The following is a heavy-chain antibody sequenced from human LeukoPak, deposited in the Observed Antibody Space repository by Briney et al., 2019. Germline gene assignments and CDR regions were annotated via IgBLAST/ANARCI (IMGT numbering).Heavy chain of an antibody. D-gene: IGHD4-17*01. Sequence: SVKVSCKASGGTFSSYAISWVRQPPGQGLEWMGGIIPIFGTANYAQKFQGRVTITADKSTSTAYMELSSLRSEDTAVYYCARQRRRATVTTLTSSVDYGMDVWGKGTTVTVSS. J-gene: IGHJ6*04. V-gene: IGHV1-69*06. CDR2: IIPIFGTA. CDR3: ARQRRRATVTTLTSSVDYGMDV. CDR1: GGTFSSYA.